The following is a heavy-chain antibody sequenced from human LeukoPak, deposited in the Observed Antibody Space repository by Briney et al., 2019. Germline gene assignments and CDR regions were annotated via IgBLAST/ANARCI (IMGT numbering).Heavy chain of an antibody. V-gene: IGHV4-39*01. CDR1: GGSISSSSYY. D-gene: IGHD3-10*01. CDR2: IYYSGST. CDR3: ARHRFGELLHFDL. J-gene: IGHJ2*01. Sequence: PSETLSLTCTVSGGSISSSSYYCGWIRQPPGRGLEWIGSIYYSGSTYYNPSLKSRVTISVDTSKNQFSLKLSSVTAADTAVCYCARHRFGELLHFDLWGRGTLVTVSS.